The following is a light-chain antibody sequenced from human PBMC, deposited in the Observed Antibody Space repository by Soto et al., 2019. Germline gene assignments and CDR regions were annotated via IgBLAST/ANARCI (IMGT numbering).Light chain of an antibody. J-gene: IGKJ4*01. Sequence: EIVMTQSPATLSLSPGARATLSCRARQTIDNTLAWYQRNPGQTPKLLIYDASTRATGVPARFSGGGSGTEFTLTINSLQSEDFAVYYCQRYNRWPLSFGGGTKVDIK. CDR1: QTIDNT. CDR2: DAS. CDR3: QRYNRWPLS. V-gene: IGKV3-15*01.